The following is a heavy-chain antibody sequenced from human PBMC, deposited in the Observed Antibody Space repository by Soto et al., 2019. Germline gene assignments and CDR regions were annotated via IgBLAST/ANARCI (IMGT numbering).Heavy chain of an antibody. CDR2: IIPIFGTA. CDR1: GGTFSSYA. D-gene: IGHD1-20*01. V-gene: IGHV1-69*12. J-gene: IGHJ6*02. Sequence: QVQLVQSGAEVKKPGSSVKVSCKASGGTFSSYAINWVRQAPGQGLEWMGGIIPIFGTADYAQKFQGRVTITADECTSTAYMELSSLRSEDTAVYYCASRITGSPNSYYGMDVWGQGTTVTVSS. CDR3: ASRITGSPNSYYGMDV.